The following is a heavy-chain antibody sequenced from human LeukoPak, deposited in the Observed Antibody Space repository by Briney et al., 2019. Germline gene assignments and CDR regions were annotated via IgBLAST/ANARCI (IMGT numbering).Heavy chain of an antibody. Sequence: GESLKISCQGSGYTFSTYWIAWVRQMPGKGLEWMGIIYPVDSDTRYSPSFQGQVTISADESINTAYLQWSSLKASDTAIYYCARQVGVSSVSYTDYWGQGTLVTVSS. J-gene: IGHJ4*02. CDR2: IYPVDSDT. CDR1: GYTFSTYW. V-gene: IGHV5-51*01. CDR3: ARQVGVSSVSYTDY. D-gene: IGHD3-10*01.